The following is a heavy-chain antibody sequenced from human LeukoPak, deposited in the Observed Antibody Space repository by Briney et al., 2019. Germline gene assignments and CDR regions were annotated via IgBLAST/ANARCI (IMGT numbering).Heavy chain of an antibody. D-gene: IGHD1-20*01. J-gene: IGHJ3*02. CDR1: GGSISSYY. V-gene: IGHV4-59*08. CDR3: ARHPSYNWDAHDAFDI. CDR2: IYYSGST. Sequence: SETLSLTCTVSGGSISSYYWSWIRQPPGKGLEWIGYIYYSGSTNYNPSLKSQVTISVDTSKNQFSLKLSSVTAADTAVYYCARHPSYNWDAHDAFDIWGQGTMVTVSS.